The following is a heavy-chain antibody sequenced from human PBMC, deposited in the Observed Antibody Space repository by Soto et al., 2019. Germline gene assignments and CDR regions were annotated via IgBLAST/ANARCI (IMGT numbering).Heavy chain of an antibody. Sequence: QVQLVESGGGVVQPGRSLRLSCAASGFTFSRYGMHWVRQAPGKGLEWVAVIWYDGSNKFYADSVKGRFTISRDNSKNTLYLQMNSLRAEDTAVYYCARYYYDSSGYFYYFDYWGQGTLVTVSS. J-gene: IGHJ4*02. CDR3: ARYYYDSSGYFYYFDY. CDR1: GFTFSRYG. CDR2: IWYDGSNK. V-gene: IGHV3-33*01. D-gene: IGHD3-22*01.